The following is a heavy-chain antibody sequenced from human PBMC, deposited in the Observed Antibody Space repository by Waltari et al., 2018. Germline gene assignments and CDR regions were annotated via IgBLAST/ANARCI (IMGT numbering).Heavy chain of an antibody. V-gene: IGHV1-69*04. Sequence: QVQLVQSGAEVKKPGSSVKVSCKASGGTFSSYAISWVRQAPGQGLEWMGGIIPILGIANYAQKFQGRVTMTRNTSISTVYMELSSLTSEDTALYYCARGVSQGVDYWGQGTLVTVSS. CDR3: ARGVSQGVDY. CDR1: GGTFSSYA. J-gene: IGHJ4*02. D-gene: IGHD3-16*01. CDR2: IIPILGIA.